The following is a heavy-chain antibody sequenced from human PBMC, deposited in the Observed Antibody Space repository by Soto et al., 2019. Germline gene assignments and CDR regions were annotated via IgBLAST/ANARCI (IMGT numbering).Heavy chain of an antibody. CDR1: GFTFSTYA. CDR3: ARGSAGHCNSGSLLD. D-gene: IGHD3-10*01. CDR2: ISDDGINE. Sequence: QVQVVESGGGVVQPEKSLRLSCAASGFTFSTYAMHWVRQAPGKGVEWVAVISDDGINEYYADSVKGRFTISRDNSKSMLYLQVNGLRAEDTAVYYCARGSAGHCNSGSLLDWGQGTLVTVSS. V-gene: IGHV3-30-3*01. J-gene: IGHJ4*02.